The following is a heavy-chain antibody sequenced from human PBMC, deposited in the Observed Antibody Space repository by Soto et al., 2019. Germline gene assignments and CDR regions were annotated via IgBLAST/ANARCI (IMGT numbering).Heavy chain of an antibody. CDR3: ARDSGYYGPFDY. Sequence: SETLSLTCAVSGGSIGSSNRWSWVRQPPGKGLEWIGEIYHSGSTNYNPSLKSRVTISVDKSKNQFSLKLSSVTAADTAVYYCARDSGYYGPFDYWGQGTLVTVSS. D-gene: IGHD4-17*01. V-gene: IGHV4-4*02. CDR2: IYHSGST. CDR1: GGSIGSSNR. J-gene: IGHJ4*02.